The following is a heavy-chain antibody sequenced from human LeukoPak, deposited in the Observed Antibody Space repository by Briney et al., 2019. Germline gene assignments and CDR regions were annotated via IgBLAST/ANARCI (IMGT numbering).Heavy chain of an antibody. Sequence: PGGSLRLSCTASGFPFIEYSMNWVRQAPGKGLEWISYIGIDSGNTKYADSVRGRFTISADKAKNSLYLQMNSLRVEDTAVYYCARDHNYAFDNWGQGTLVSVAP. CDR1: GFPFIEYS. J-gene: IGHJ4*02. CDR2: IGIDSGNT. V-gene: IGHV3-48*01. CDR3: ARDHNYAFDN. D-gene: IGHD1-1*01.